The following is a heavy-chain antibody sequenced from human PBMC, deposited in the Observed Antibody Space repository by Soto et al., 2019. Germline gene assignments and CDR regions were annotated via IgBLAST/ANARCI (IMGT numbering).Heavy chain of an antibody. CDR2: ISSYNGNT. Sequence: QVQLVQSGAEVKKPGASVKVSCKASGYTFTSYAITWVRQAPGQGLEWMGWISSYNGNTNYAEKHQGRVTMTTDTSTNTVYMELRSLRSDDTAVYYCATVGSRYSSSWYQGYWGQGTLVTVSS. CDR3: ATVGSRYSSSWYQGY. V-gene: IGHV1-18*01. D-gene: IGHD6-13*01. J-gene: IGHJ4*02. CDR1: GYTFTSYA.